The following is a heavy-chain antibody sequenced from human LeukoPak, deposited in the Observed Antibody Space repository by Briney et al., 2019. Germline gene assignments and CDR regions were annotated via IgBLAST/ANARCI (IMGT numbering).Heavy chain of an antibody. CDR1: GFTFSSYD. CDR3: VRERMADSRGRALQYFDY. J-gene: IGHJ4*02. D-gene: IGHD3-22*01. Sequence: PGGSLRLSCAASGFTFSSYDIHWVRQATGKGLEWVSGIDTAGRTYYPGSVKGRLTISRENAKNSVYLQMNSLTVGDTAVYYCVRERMADSRGRALQYFDYWGQGTLVTASS. V-gene: IGHV3-13*01. CDR2: IDTAGRT.